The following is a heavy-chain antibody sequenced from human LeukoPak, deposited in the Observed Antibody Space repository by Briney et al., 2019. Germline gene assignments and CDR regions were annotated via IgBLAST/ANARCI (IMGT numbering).Heavy chain of an antibody. D-gene: IGHD4/OR15-4a*01. Sequence: PSETLSLTCAVYGGSFSGYYWSWVRQAPGKGLEWVSFIYSDNTHYSDSVKGRFTISRDNSKNTLYLQMNSLRAEDPAVYYCARRAGAYSPPYDYWGQGTLVTASS. J-gene: IGHJ4*02. CDR1: GGSFSGYY. V-gene: IGHV3-53*01. CDR2: IYSDNT. CDR3: ARRAGAYSPPYDY.